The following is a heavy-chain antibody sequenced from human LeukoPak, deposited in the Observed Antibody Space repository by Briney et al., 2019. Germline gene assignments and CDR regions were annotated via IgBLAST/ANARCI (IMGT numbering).Heavy chain of an antibody. V-gene: IGHV3-30*02. Sequence: GGSLRLSCAASGFTFSSYSMNWVRQAPGKGLEWVAFIRYGGSYNYADSVKGRFTISRDSSKNTLYLQMNSLRPEDTAVYYCAKDREISSGYHYFDYWGQGTLVTVSS. CDR3: AKDREISSGYHYFDY. CDR1: GFTFSSYS. CDR2: IRYGGSY. D-gene: IGHD3-22*01. J-gene: IGHJ4*02.